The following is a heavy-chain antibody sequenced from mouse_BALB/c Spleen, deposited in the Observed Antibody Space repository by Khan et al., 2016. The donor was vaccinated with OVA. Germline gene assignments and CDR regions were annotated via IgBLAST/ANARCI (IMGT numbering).Heavy chain of an antibody. V-gene: IGHV5-6-5*01. CDR2: ISSGGST. J-gene: IGHJ4*01. CDR1: GFTFSSYV. Sequence: EVELVESGGDLVKPGGSLKLSCAASGFTFSSYVMSWVRQTPEKRLEWVASISSGGSTYYPDSVKGRFTISRDNAKNTLYLEMSSLRSEDTAMYYCARSWAMDYWGQGTSVTVSS. CDR3: ARSWAMDY.